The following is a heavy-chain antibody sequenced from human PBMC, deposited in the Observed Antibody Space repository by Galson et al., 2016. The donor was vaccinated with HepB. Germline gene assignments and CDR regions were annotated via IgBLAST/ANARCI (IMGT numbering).Heavy chain of an antibody. Sequence: SLRLSCAASGFTFSSYGMHWVRQAPGKGLEWVAVISYDGSNKYHADSVKGRFTISRDNSKNTLSLQMNSLRAEDTAVYYCAKDRSYGYVGSGGMDVWGQGTTVTVSS. J-gene: IGHJ6*02. CDR1: GFTFSSYG. D-gene: IGHD5-18*01. CDR3: AKDRSYGYVGSGGMDV. V-gene: IGHV3-30*18. CDR2: ISYDGSNK.